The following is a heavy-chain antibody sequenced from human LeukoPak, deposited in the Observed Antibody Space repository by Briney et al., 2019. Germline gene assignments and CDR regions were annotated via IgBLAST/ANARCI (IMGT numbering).Heavy chain of an antibody. CDR1: VFSLSTSGVG. Sequence: SGPTLVNPTQTLTLTCTFSVFSLSTSGVGVGWIRQPPGKALEWLALIYWNDDKRYSPSLKSRLTITKDTSKNQVVLTMTNMDPVDTATYYCAHTWPSSCCFGWFDPWGQGTLVTVPS. D-gene: IGHD2-15*01. CDR3: AHTWPSSCCFGWFDP. CDR2: IYWNDDK. J-gene: IGHJ5*02. V-gene: IGHV2-5*01.